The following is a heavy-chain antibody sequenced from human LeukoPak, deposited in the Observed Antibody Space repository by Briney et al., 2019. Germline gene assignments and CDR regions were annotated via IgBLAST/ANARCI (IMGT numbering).Heavy chain of an antibody. CDR2: FDPEDGET. Sequence: ASVKVSCKVSGYTLTELSMHWVRQAPGKGLEWMGGFDPEDGETIYAQKFQGRVTMTEDTSTDTAYMELSSLRTEDTALYYCAKDKAQAYYASGSLVLWGQGTLVTVSS. V-gene: IGHV1-24*01. CDR3: AKDKAQAYYASGSLVL. D-gene: IGHD3-10*01. CDR1: GYTLTELS. J-gene: IGHJ4*02.